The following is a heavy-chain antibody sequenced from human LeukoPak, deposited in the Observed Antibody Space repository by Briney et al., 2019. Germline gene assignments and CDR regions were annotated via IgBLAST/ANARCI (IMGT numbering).Heavy chain of an antibody. CDR3: ARSVGGNWRRRPFDY. CDR1: GGTFSSYA. D-gene: IGHD4-23*01. J-gene: IGHJ4*02. V-gene: IGHV1-69*13. CDR2: IIPIFGTA. Sequence: GASVKVSCKASGGTFSSYAISWVRQAPGQGLEWTGGIIPIFGTANYAQKFQGRVTITADESTSTAYMELSSLRSEDTAVYYCARSVGGNWRRRPFDYWGQGTLVTVSS.